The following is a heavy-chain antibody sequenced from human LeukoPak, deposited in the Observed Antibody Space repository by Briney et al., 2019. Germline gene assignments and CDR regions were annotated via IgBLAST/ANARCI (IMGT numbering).Heavy chain of an antibody. CDR1: GFTFSDYA. D-gene: IGHD2-8*01. V-gene: IGHV3-23*01. CDR3: VKDSWPRNGIFDPFDI. CDR2: VGGDDKT. J-gene: IGHJ3*02. Sequence: GGSLRLSCAASGFTFSDYAMNWVRQAPGKGLEWVSVVGGDDKTWYTDSVKGRFTISRDNSKNTLSLQMNSLRLEDTAVYFCVKDSWPRNGIFDPFDIWGQGTMVTVSS.